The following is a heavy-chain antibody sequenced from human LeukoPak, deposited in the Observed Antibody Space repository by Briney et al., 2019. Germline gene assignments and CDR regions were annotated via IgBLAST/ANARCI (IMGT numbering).Heavy chain of an antibody. Sequence: GGAPRPSRAASGVTFCRYTVHWGRPGPGEGLGGGGLISFDGGKKYYADSVKGRFTISRDNSKNTLFLQMNSLRAEDTAVYYCARDYIGVAGTEIGAFDFWGQGTMVTVSS. J-gene: IGHJ3*01. CDR3: ARDYIGVAGTEIGAFDF. CDR2: ISFDGGKK. CDR1: GVTFCRYT. V-gene: IGHV3-30-3*01. D-gene: IGHD6-19*01.